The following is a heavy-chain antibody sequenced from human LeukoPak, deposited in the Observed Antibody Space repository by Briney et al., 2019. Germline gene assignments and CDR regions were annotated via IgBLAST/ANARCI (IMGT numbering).Heavy chain of an antibody. Sequence: GGSLRLSCAASGFTFYNYGIHWVRQAPGKGLEWVSAISGSGGSTYYADSVKGRFTISRDNSKNTLYLQMNSLRAEDTAVYSCAKGRPYYYDPFDPWGQGTLVTVSS. CDR3: AKGRPYYYDPFDP. D-gene: IGHD3-22*01. J-gene: IGHJ5*02. V-gene: IGHV3-23*01. CDR2: ISGSGGST. CDR1: GFTFYNYG.